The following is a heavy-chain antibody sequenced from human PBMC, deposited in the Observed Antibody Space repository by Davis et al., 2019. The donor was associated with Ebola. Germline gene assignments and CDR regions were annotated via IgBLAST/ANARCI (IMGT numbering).Heavy chain of an antibody. CDR2: IYYSGSI. CDR1: GASISANDYY. V-gene: IGHV4-39*01. J-gene: IGHJ1*01. Sequence: MPSETLSLTCTVSGASISANDYYWGWIRQPQGKGLEWIGTIYYSGSIDYNPSLESRVTISADTSKNQFSLKLTSVTAADTAVYYCARQTYYYDSRGHSRAFQHWGQGTLVTVSS. D-gene: IGHD3-22*01. CDR3: ARQTYYYDSRGHSRAFQH.